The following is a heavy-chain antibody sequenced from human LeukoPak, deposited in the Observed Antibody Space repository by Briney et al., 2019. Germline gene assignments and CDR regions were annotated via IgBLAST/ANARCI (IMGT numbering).Heavy chain of an antibody. J-gene: IGHJ4*02. CDR1: GGTFSSYA. Sequence: GASVKVSCKASGGTFSSYAISWVRQAPGQGLEWMGGIIPIFGTANYAQKFQGRVTITADESTSTAYMELSSLRSEDTAVYYCASVTMVRGVILYFDYWGQGTLVTVSS. CDR3: ASVTMVRGVILYFDY. D-gene: IGHD3-10*01. CDR2: IIPIFGTA. V-gene: IGHV1-69*13.